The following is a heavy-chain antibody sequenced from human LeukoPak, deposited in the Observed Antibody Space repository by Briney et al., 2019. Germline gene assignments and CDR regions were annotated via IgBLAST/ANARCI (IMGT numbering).Heavy chain of an antibody. J-gene: IGHJ4*02. CDR2: VSGSGDST. CDR1: GFTFSSYA. V-gene: IGHV3-23*01. CDR3: AKPPPDSSSWLFDF. D-gene: IGHD6-13*01. Sequence: WGSLRLSCAASGFTFSSYAMSWVRQAPGKGLEWVSTVSGSGDSTYYAHSVKGRFTISRDNSKNTLYLQMNSLRAEDTAVYYCAKPPPDSSSWLFDFWGQGTLVTVSS.